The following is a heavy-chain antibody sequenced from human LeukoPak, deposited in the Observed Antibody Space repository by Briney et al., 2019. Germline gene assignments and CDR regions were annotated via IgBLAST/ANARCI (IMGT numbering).Heavy chain of an antibody. V-gene: IGHV4-34*01. D-gene: IGHD4-17*01. CDR2: INHSGST. Sequence: SETLSLTCAVYGGSFSGYYWSWIRQPPGKGLEWIGEINHSGSTNYNPSLKSRVIISVDTSKNQFSLKLSSVTAADTAVYYCARADYGDYARFDYWGQGTLVTVSS. CDR3: ARADYGDYARFDY. CDR1: GGSFSGYY. J-gene: IGHJ4*02.